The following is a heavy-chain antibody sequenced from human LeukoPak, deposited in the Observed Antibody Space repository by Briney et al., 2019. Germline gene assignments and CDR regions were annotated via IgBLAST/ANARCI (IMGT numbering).Heavy chain of an antibody. CDR1: SDSISRYY. CDR3: ARLLTGSTSWHIDY. J-gene: IGHJ4*02. D-gene: IGHD2-2*01. CDR2: ISNSGNT. V-gene: IGHV4-59*08. Sequence: SETLSLTCTVSSDSISRYYWSWIRQPPGKGLEWIGYISNSGNTDYNPSLKSRVTISVDTSKNQFSLKLSSVTAADTAVYYCARLLTGSTSWHIDYWGQGTLVTVSS.